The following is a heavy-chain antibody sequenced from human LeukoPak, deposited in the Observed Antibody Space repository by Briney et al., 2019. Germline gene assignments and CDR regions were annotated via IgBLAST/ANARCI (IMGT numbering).Heavy chain of an antibody. CDR3: AADRTFSGRCPLDY. Sequence: ASVKVSCKVSGYTLSELSIHWVRQAPGKGPEWMGSFDPEDDKTMYAQKFQGRVTMTGDTSTDTAYMALSSLRSEDTAVYYCAADRTFSGRCPLDYWGQGTLVTVSS. CDR1: GYTLSELS. V-gene: IGHV1-24*01. CDR2: FDPEDDKT. D-gene: IGHD1-26*01. J-gene: IGHJ4*02.